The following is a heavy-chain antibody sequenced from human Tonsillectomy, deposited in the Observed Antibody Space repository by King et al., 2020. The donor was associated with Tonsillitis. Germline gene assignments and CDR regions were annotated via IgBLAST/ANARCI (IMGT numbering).Heavy chain of an antibody. V-gene: IGHV3-33*01. CDR2: IWYDGSNK. J-gene: IGHJ6*02. CDR1: GFSFSTYG. CDR3: ARDPGIAAAGTTYYYYGMDV. D-gene: IGHD6-13*01. Sequence: GQLVQSGGGVVQPGRSLRLSCAASGFSFSTYGMLWVRQAPGKGLEWVAVIWYDGSNKYYGDSVKGRFTISRDNSKNTLYLQMNSLRAEDTAVYYCARDPGIAAAGTTYYYYGMDVWGQGTTVTVSS.